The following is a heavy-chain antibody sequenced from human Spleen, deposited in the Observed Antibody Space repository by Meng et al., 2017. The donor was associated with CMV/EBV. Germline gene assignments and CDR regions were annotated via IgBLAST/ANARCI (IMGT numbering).Heavy chain of an antibody. J-gene: IGHJ4*02. D-gene: IGHD1-26*01. Sequence: QVQLVQSGAEVKKPGSSVKVSCKASGGTFSSYAISWVRQAPGQGLEWMGGIIPIFGTANYAQKFQGRVTITADESTSTAYMELSSLRSDDTAVYYRARDMSGSYEFDYWGQGTLVTVSS. V-gene: IGHV1-69*12. CDR3: ARDMSGSYEFDY. CDR1: GGTFSSYA. CDR2: IIPIFGTA.